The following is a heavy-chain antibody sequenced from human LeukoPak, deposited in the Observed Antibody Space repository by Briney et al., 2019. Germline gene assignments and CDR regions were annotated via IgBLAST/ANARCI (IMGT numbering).Heavy chain of an antibody. CDR3: ARGVTTNWFDP. D-gene: IGHD1-14*01. J-gene: IGHJ5*02. Sequence: SETLSLTCTVSGGSISSYYWAWIRQPAGKGLEWIGRIFTSGSTNYNPSLKSRVTMSVDTSKNQFSLKLTSFTAADTAVYYCARGVTTNWFDPWGQGTLVTVSS. V-gene: IGHV4-4*07. CDR1: GGSISSYY. CDR2: IFTSGST.